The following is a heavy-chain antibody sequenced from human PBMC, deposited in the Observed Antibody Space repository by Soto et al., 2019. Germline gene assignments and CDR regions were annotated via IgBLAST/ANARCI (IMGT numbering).Heavy chain of an antibody. CDR3: TRDRSSGSYQDY. CDR2: ISTTSSHI. CDR1: GFTFSSYV. J-gene: IGHJ4*02. V-gene: IGHV3-21*01. D-gene: IGHD3-10*01. Sequence: EVQLVESGGGLVTPGGSLRLSCAASGFTFSSYVMNWVRQPPGKGLEWVSSISTTSSHIYYADSVKGRFAISRDNAKNSLSLQMNSLTADDTAVYYCTRDRSSGSYQDYWGQGTLVTVSS.